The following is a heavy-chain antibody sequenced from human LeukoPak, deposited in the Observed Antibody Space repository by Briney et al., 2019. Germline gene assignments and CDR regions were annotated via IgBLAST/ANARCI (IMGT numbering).Heavy chain of an antibody. D-gene: IGHD6-19*01. CDR1: GGSFSGYY. Sequence: SETLSLTCAVYGGSFSGYYWSWVRQPPGKGLEWIGEINHSGSTNYNPSLKSRVTISVDTSKNQFSLKLSSVTAADTAVYYCAREQWLVGFDYWGQGTLVTVSS. CDR3: AREQWLVGFDY. V-gene: IGHV4-34*01. J-gene: IGHJ4*02. CDR2: INHSGST.